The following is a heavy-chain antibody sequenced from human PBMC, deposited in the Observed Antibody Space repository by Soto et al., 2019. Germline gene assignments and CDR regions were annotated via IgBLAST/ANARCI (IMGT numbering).Heavy chain of an antibody. V-gene: IGHV2-5*02. CDR3: AHRVLHTVFGLVTTTAINFDL. Sequence: QITLNESGPTVVRPTETLTLTCRFSGFSLTTSGVGVGWIRQSPGKAPEWLALIYWDDDKRYSASLKSRLTVNKDTSKNQVVLTVSDLDPTDTDTYYCAHRVLHTVFGLVTTTAINFDLWRQGNPVAVSS. D-gene: IGHD3-3*01. CDR2: IYWDDDK. CDR1: GFSLTTSGVG. J-gene: IGHJ4*02.